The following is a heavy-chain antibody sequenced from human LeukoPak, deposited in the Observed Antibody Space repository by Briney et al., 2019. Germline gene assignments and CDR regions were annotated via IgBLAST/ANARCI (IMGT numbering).Heavy chain of an antibody. CDR1: GGSISSYY. V-gene: IGHV4-59*01. CDR2: ISYTGST. Sequence: SETLSLTCTVSGGSISSYYVSWIRQPPGKGLEWIGYISYTGSTDYNPSLKSRVTISVDMSKNQFSLKVSSVTAADTAVYYCARGSVYFDSWGREPWSPSPQ. CDR3: ARGSVYFDS. J-gene: IGHJ4*02.